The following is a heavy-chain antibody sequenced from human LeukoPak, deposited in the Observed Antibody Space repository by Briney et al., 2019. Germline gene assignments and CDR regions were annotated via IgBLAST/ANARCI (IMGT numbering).Heavy chain of an antibody. Sequence: GGSLRLSCAASGFTFSSYAMNWVRQAPGKGLEWVSAIGGSDGRTYYADSVKGRFTISRDNSKNTVYLQMNSLRAEDTAVYYCAKNPGHYGDYVSHYYYGMDVWGQGTTVTVSS. D-gene: IGHD4-17*01. V-gene: IGHV3-23*01. CDR2: IGGSDGRT. J-gene: IGHJ6*02. CDR3: AKNPGHYGDYVSHYYYGMDV. CDR1: GFTFSSYA.